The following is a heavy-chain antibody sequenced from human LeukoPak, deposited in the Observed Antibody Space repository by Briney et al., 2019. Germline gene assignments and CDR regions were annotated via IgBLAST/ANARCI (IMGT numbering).Heavy chain of an antibody. CDR2: ISYAGSNK. CDR3: AKDHGPVSSSWRGLDFDY. D-gene: IGHD6-13*01. V-gene: IGHV3-30*04. Sequence: PGGSLRLSCAASGFTFRSYAMHWVPQAPGKGPESVAVISYAGSNKYYADSVKGRFTISRDNSKNTLYLQMNGLRAEDTAVYYCAKDHGPVSSSWRGLDFDYWGQGTLVTVSS. J-gene: IGHJ4*02. CDR1: GFTFRSYA.